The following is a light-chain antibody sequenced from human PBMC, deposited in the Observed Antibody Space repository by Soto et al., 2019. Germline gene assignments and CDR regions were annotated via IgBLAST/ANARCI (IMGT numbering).Light chain of an antibody. Sequence: DIQIPQSPSSLPASVGDRVTITCRASQTISNYLNCYQQKSGQAPKLPIHGAFRLQRGLPSRFSGRGSGTDFAHTVSSPQPEDFATYYCQQTYNTPPTIGQLTKLEI. CDR3: QQTYNTPPT. V-gene: IGKV1-39*01. CDR1: QTISNY. CDR2: GAF. J-gene: IGKJ1*01.